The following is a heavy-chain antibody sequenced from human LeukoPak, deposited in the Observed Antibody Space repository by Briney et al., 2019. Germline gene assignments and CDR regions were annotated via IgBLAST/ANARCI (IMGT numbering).Heavy chain of an antibody. CDR1: GFTFSSYS. CDR3: ARDNRLDSSSGIGY. J-gene: IGHJ4*02. V-gene: IGHV3-21*01. Sequence: PGGSLRLFCAASGFTFSSYSMNWVRQAPGKGLEWVSSISSSSSYIYYADSVKGRFTISRDNAKNSLYLQMNSLRAEDTAVYYCARDNRLDSSSGIGYWGQGTLVTVSS. CDR2: ISSSSSYI. D-gene: IGHD6-6*01.